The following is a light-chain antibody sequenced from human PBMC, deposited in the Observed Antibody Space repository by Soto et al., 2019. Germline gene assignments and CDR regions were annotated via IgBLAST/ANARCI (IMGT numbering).Light chain of an antibody. Sequence: EIVMTQSPLSLPVTPGEPASISCRSSQSLLHSNGYNFLNWYLQKPGQSPQLLIFLGSNRASGVPDRFSGSGSGTDFTLNSSRVEAEDVGVYYCMQALQTWTFGQGTKVEIK. CDR2: LGS. CDR3: MQALQTWT. CDR1: QSLLHSNGYNF. V-gene: IGKV2-28*01. J-gene: IGKJ1*01.